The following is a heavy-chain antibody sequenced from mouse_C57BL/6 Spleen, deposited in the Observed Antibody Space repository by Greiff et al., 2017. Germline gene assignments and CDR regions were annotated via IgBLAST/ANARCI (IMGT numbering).Heavy chain of an antibody. Sequence: EVQLQQSGPGIVKPSQSLSLTCTVTGYSITSGYDWHWIRHFPGNKLEWMGYISYSGSTNYNPSLKSRISITHDTSKNHFFLKLNSVTTEDTATYYCARRQLRPYYAMDYWGQGTSVTVSS. CDR3: ARRQLRPYYAMDY. V-gene: IGHV3-1*01. CDR1: GYSITSGYD. J-gene: IGHJ4*01. D-gene: IGHD3-2*02. CDR2: ISYSGST.